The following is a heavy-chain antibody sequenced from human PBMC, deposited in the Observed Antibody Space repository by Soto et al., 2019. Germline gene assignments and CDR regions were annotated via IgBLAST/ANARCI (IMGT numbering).Heavy chain of an antibody. J-gene: IGHJ4*02. D-gene: IGHD2-8*01. CDR2: ISGTGTTT. Sequence: RRSLRLSCAASGFTFSSYAMTWVRQAPGEGLEWVSTISGTGTTTYYADSVKGRFTISRDNSKNTLYLQMNSLRTEDTAVYYCVRAVYLLDFDYWGQGTLVSVSS. CDR3: VRAVYLLDFDY. V-gene: IGHV3-23*01. CDR1: GFTFSSYA.